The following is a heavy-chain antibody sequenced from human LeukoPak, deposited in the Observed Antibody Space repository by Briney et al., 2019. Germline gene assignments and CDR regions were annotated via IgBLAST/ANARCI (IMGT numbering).Heavy chain of an antibody. CDR2: ISGSGGST. D-gene: IGHD3-10*01. V-gene: IGHV3-23*01. CDR3: AKDAYGSGSYPDY. CDR1: GFTFSSYA. Sequence: SGGSLRPSVAASGFTFSSYAMSWVRQAPGKGLEWVSAISGSGGSTYYADSVKGRFTISRDNSKNTLYLQMNSLRAEDTAVYYCAKDAYGSGSYPDYWGQGTLVTVSS. J-gene: IGHJ4*02.